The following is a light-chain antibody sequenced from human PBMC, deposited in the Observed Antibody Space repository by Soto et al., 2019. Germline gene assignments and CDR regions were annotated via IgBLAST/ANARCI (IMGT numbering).Light chain of an antibody. CDR3: QQYGSSYT. CDR2: GAS. CDR1: QSVNNNY. V-gene: IGKV3-20*01. J-gene: IGKJ3*01. Sequence: EIVLTQSPGTLSLSPGERATLSCRASQSVNNNYLAWYQQKPGQPPRLLIYGASSRAIGIPDRFSGGGSGTNFTLTISGLEPEDIAVYYCQQYGSSYTFGPGTKVDIK.